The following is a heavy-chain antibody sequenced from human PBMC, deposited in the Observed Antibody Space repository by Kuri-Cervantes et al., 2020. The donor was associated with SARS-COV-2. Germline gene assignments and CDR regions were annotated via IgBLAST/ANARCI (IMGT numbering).Heavy chain of an antibody. CDR2: IKSKTDGGTT. D-gene: IGHD3-16*01. CDR1: GFTFSNAW. CDR3: ASASSQTALGY. J-gene: IGHJ4*02. Sequence: GASLKISWAASGFTFSNAWMRWGRQAPGEGLGWGGRIKSKTDGGTTGYAAPVKGRFTISRDDSKNTLYLQMNSLKTEDTAVYYCASASSQTALGYWGQGTLVTVSS. V-gene: IGHV3-15*01.